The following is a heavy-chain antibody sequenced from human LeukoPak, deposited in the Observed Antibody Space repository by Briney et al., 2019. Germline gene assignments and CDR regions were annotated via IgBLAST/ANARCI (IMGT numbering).Heavy chain of an antibody. CDR3: ARDRLITMVRGVVFDP. CDR2: IYTSGST. CDR1: GGSTSDFY. J-gene: IGHJ5*02. D-gene: IGHD3-10*01. Sequence: SETLSLTCTVSGGSTSDFYWSWIRQPAGKGLEWIGHIYTSGSTNYNPSLESRVSMSVDTSKNQFSLKLSSVTAADTAMYYCARDRLITMVRGVVFDPWGQGTLVTVSS. V-gene: IGHV4-4*07.